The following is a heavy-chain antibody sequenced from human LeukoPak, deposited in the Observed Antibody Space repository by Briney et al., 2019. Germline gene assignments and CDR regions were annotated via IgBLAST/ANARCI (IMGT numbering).Heavy chain of an antibody. Sequence: GGSLRLSCAASGFTFSNYWMHWVRQAPGKGLVWVSRINSDGSSTTYADSVKGRFTISRDNSKNTLYPQMNSLRAEDTAVYYCARVGTLYDFWSGYEPHYGMDVWGQGTTVTVSS. CDR2: INSDGSST. CDR3: ARVGTLYDFWSGYEPHYGMDV. D-gene: IGHD3-3*01. V-gene: IGHV3-74*01. J-gene: IGHJ6*02. CDR1: GFTFSNYW.